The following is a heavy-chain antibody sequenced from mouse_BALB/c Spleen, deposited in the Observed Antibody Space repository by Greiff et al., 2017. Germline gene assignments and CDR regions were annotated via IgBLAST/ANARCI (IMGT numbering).Heavy chain of an antibody. D-gene: IGHD2-14*01. V-gene: IGHV1-87*01. CDR1: GYTFTSYW. Sequence: QVHVKQSGAELARPGASVKLSCKASGYTFTSYWMQWVKQRPGQGLEWIGAIYPGDGDTRYTQKFKGKATLTADKSSSTAYMQLSSLASEDSAVYYCARGYDLYAMDYWGQGTSVTVSS. CDR2: IYPGDGDT. J-gene: IGHJ4*01. CDR3: ARGYDLYAMDY.